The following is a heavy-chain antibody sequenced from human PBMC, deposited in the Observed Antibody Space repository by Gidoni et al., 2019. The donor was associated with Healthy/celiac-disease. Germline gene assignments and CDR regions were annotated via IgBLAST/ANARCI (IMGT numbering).Heavy chain of an antibody. Sequence: QLTLLDSGPALATPPQTPSFTCTGSGSSISSSRYYWGWFRQPPGKGLEWIGSIYYSGSTYYNPDLKSGDTISVDKTKNQFSQEQSSVTAADKAVYYCGGHARLLAPCYDGMDVWGQGTTVTVSS. CDR2: IYYSGST. J-gene: IGHJ6*02. CDR1: GSSISSSRYY. CDR3: GGHARLLAPCYDGMDV. V-gene: IGHV4-39*05. D-gene: IGHD2-2*01.